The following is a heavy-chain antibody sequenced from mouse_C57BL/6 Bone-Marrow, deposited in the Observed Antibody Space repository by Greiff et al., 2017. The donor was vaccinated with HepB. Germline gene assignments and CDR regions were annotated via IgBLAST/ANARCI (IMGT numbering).Heavy chain of an antibody. D-gene: IGHD1-1*01. Sequence: QVQLQQPGAELVMPGASVKLSCKASGYNFTSYWMHWVKQRPGQGLEWIGEIDPSDSYTNYNQKFKGKSTLTVDKSSSTAYMQLSSLTSEDSAFYYCARADYGSSPFAMDYWGQGTSATVSS. CDR1: GYNFTSYW. CDR2: IDPSDSYT. CDR3: ARADYGSSPFAMDY. J-gene: IGHJ4*01. V-gene: IGHV1-69*01.